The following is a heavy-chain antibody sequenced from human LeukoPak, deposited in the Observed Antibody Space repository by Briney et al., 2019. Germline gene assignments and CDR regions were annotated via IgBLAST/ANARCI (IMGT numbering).Heavy chain of an antibody. D-gene: IGHD3-3*01. CDR2: ISGSGGST. CDR3: AREPTGDFWSGYGY. CDR1: GFTFSSYA. J-gene: IGHJ4*02. Sequence: GGSLRLSCAASGFTFSSYAMSWVRQAPGKGLEWVSAISGSGGSTYYADSVKGRFTISRDNSKNTLYLQMNSLRAEDTAVYYCAREPTGDFWSGYGYWGQGTLVTVSS. V-gene: IGHV3-23*01.